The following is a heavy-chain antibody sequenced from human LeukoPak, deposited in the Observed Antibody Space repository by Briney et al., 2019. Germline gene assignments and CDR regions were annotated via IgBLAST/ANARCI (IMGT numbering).Heavy chain of an antibody. CDR1: GYTFTGYY. D-gene: IGHD2-2*01. V-gene: IGHV1-2*02. CDR3: ARGWQSKEIVVVPAATDY. Sequence: ASVKVSCKASGYTFTGYYIHWVRQAPGQGLEWMGWINPNSGGTKYAEKFQGRVSMTRATSINTVYMDLSSLTSDDTAVYYCARGWQSKEIVVVPAATDYRGQGTLVTVSS. J-gene: IGHJ4*02. CDR2: INPNSGGT.